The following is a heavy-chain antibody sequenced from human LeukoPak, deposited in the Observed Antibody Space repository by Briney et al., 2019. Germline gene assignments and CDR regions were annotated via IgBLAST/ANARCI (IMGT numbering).Heavy chain of an antibody. J-gene: IGHJ5*02. D-gene: IGHD6-13*01. V-gene: IGHV3-23*01. CDR1: GFTFSSYA. Sequence: GSLRLSCAASGFTFSSYAMSWVRQAPGKGLEWVSAISGSGGSTYYADSVKGRFTISRDNSKNTLYLQMNSLRAEDTAVYYCAKDYKEQQLVRLGWFDPWGQGTLVTVSS. CDR3: AKDYKEQQLVRLGWFDP. CDR2: ISGSGGST.